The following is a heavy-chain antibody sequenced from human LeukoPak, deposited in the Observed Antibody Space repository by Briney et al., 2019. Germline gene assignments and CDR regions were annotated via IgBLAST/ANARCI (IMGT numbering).Heavy chain of an antibody. CDR3: ATLRPRQQLVVDH. V-gene: IGHV3-48*03. J-gene: IGHJ4*02. CDR2: ISSSGSTK. D-gene: IGHD6-13*01. Sequence: GGSLRLSCAASGFTFSSYEMNWVRQAPGKGLEWVSYISSSGSTKYYADSVKGRFTISRDNALNSLYLQMSSLRAEDTAVYYCATLRPRQQLVVDHWGQGTLVTVSS. CDR1: GFTFSSYE.